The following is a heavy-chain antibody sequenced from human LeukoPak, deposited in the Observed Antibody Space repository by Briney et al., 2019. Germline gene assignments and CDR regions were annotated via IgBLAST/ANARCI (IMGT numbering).Heavy chain of an antibody. CDR3: ATLRPRQQLVVDH. V-gene: IGHV3-48*03. J-gene: IGHJ4*02. CDR2: ISSSGSTK. D-gene: IGHD6-13*01. Sequence: GGSLRLSCAASGFTFSSYEMNWVRQAPGKGLEWVSYISSSGSTKYYADSVKGRFTISRDNALNSLYLQMSSLRAEDTAVYYCATLRPRQQLVVDHWGQGTLVTVSS. CDR1: GFTFSSYE.